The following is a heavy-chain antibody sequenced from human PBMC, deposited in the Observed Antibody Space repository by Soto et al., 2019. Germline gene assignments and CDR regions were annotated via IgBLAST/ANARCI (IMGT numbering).Heavy chain of an antibody. CDR2: ISGSGDTT. CDR3: AKGVSSTSCNWFDP. CDR1: GFTFSSYA. Sequence: GGSLRLSCAASGFTFSSYAMGWVCQAPGKGLEWVSAISGSGDTTYYADSVKGRFTISRDNSKNTLYLQMNSLRAEDTAVYYCAKGVSSTSCNWFDPWGQGTLVTVSS. D-gene: IGHD2-2*01. V-gene: IGHV3-23*01. J-gene: IGHJ5*02.